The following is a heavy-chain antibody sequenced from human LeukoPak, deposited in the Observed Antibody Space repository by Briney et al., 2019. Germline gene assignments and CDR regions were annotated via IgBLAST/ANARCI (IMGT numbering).Heavy chain of an antibody. D-gene: IGHD6-13*01. J-gene: IGHJ5*02. V-gene: IGHV1-8*01. CDR1: GYTFTSYD. CDR2: MNPNSGNT. CDR3: AILPDGIAAAGTLGNWFDP. Sequence: ASVNVSCKASGYTFTSYDINWVGQATGQGLEWMGWMNPNSGNTGYAQKFQGRVTMTRNTSISTAYMELSSLRSEDTAVYYCAILPDGIAAAGTLGNWFDPWGQGTLVTVSS.